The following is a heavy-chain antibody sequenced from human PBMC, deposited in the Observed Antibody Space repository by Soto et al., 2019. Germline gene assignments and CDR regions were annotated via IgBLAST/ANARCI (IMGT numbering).Heavy chain of an antibody. J-gene: IGHJ4*02. CDR3: ARGAGVYCSGGSCYPVDS. D-gene: IGHD2-15*01. CDR2: IYYSGST. CDR1: GGSVSSGSYY. Sequence: SETLSLTCTVSGGSVSSGSYYWSWIRQPPGKGLEWIGYIYYSGSTNYNPSLKSRVTISVDTSKNPFSLKLSSVTAADTAVYYCARGAGVYCSGGSCYPVDSWGQGTLVTVSS. V-gene: IGHV4-61*01.